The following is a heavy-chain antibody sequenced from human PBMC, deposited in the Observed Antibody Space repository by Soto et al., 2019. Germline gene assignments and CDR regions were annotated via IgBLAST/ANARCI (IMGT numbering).Heavy chain of an antibody. V-gene: IGHV3-23*01. Sequence: EVQLLESGGGLVQPGGSLRLSCAASGFTFSSYAMSWVRQAPGKGLEWVSAISGSGGSTYYADSVKGRFTISRDNSKNTLYLQMNRLRAEDTAVYYCAKDTVYYDFWSGYSTNNWFDPWGQGTLVTVSS. J-gene: IGHJ5*02. CDR2: ISGSGGST. CDR3: AKDTVYYDFWSGYSTNNWFDP. D-gene: IGHD3-3*01. CDR1: GFTFSSYA.